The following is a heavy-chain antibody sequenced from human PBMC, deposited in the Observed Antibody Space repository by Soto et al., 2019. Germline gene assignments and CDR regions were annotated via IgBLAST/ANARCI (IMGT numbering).Heavy chain of an antibody. CDR3: AREPLPYGYGYGINFDY. D-gene: IGHD5-18*01. CDR2: IIPIFGTA. V-gene: IGHV1-69*12. J-gene: IGHJ4*02. Sequence: QVQLVQSGAEVKKPGSSVKVSCKASGGTFSSYAISWVRQAPGQGLEWMGGIIPIFGTANYAQKFQGRVTITADEATSTAYMELSSLRSEGTAVYYCAREPLPYGYGYGINFDYWGQGTLVAVSS. CDR1: GGTFSSYA.